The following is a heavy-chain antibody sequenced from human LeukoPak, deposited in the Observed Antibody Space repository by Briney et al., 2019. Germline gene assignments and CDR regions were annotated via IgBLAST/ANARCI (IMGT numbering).Heavy chain of an antibody. CDR1: GFTFSSYG. D-gene: IGHD4-17*01. V-gene: IGHV3-30*02. CDR3: AKDRHSGDYVFFFDY. CDR2: IRYDGSNK. Sequence: GGSLRLSCAASGFTFSSYGMHWVRQAPGKGLEWVAFIRYDGSNKYYADSVKGRFTISRDNSKNTLYLQMNSLRAEDTAVCYCAKDRHSGDYVFFFDYWGQGTLVTVSS. J-gene: IGHJ4*02.